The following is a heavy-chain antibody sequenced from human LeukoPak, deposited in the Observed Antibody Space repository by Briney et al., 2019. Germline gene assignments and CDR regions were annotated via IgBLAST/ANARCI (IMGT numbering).Heavy chain of an antibody. CDR3: XXXXXRSSTSCYGHWFDP. CDR2: IYYSGST. D-gene: IGHD2-2*01. V-gene: IGHV4-39*07. CDR1: GGSISSSSYY. Sequence: SETLSLTCTVSGGSISSSSYYWGWIRQPPGKGLEWIGSIYYSGSTYYNPSLKSRVTISVDTSKNQFSLKLSSVTAADTAVYXXXXXXXRSSTSCYGHWFDPWGQGTLVTVSS. J-gene: IGHJ5*02.